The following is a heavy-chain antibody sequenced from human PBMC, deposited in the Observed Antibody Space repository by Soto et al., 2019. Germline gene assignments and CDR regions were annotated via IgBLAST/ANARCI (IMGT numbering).Heavy chain of an antibody. CDR2: IYPGDSDT. CDR3: ARLKDCSGGSCYGYYYYGMDV. J-gene: IGHJ6*02. Sequence: GESLKISSKGSGYSFTSYWIGWVRQMPGKGLEWMGIIYPGDSDTRYSPSFQGQVTISADKSISTAYLQWSSLKASDTAMYYCARLKDCSGGSCYGYYYYGMDVWGQGTTVTVSS. CDR1: GYSFTSYW. D-gene: IGHD2-15*01. V-gene: IGHV5-51*01.